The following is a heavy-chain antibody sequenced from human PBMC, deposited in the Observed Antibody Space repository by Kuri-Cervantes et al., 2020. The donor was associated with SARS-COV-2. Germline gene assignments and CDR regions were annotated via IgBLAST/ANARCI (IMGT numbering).Heavy chain of an antibody. CDR3: ARRVGCYFDY. Sequence: GGSLRLSCKASGYSLTSYWFSWVRQMPGKGLEWMGRIDPSDSYTNYRPSFQGHVTITADKSISTAYLQGSSLKASETAMYYCARRVGCYFDYWGQGTLVTVSS. J-gene: IGHJ4*02. D-gene: IGHD2-15*01. CDR1: GYSLTSYW. CDR2: IDPSDSYT. V-gene: IGHV5-10-1*01.